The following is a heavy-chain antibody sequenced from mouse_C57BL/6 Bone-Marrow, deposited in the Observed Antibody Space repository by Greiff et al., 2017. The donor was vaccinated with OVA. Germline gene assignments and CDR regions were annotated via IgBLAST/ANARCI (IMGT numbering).Heavy chain of an antibody. Sequence: QVQLKQSGAELVKPGASVKMSCKASGYTFTSYWITWVKQRPGQGLEWIGDIYPGSGSTNYNEKFKSKATLTVDTSSSTAYMQLSSLTSEDSAVYYCARPANWDVGFAYWGQGTLVTVSA. J-gene: IGHJ3*01. V-gene: IGHV1-55*01. CDR3: ARPANWDVGFAY. CDR1: GYTFTSYW. CDR2: IYPGSGST. D-gene: IGHD4-1*01.